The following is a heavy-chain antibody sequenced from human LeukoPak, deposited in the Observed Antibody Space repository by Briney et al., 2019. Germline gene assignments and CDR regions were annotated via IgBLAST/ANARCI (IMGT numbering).Heavy chain of an antibody. V-gene: IGHV1-69*13. CDR2: IIPIFGTA. D-gene: IGHD3-22*01. CDR3: ARTISPYDSSGPYSY. Sequence: SVKVSCKASGYTFTSYGISWVRQAPGQGLEWMGGIIPIFGTANYAQKFQGRVTITADESTSTAYMELSSLRSEDTAVYYCARTISPYDSSGPYSYWGQGTLVTVSS. J-gene: IGHJ4*02. CDR1: GYTFTSYG.